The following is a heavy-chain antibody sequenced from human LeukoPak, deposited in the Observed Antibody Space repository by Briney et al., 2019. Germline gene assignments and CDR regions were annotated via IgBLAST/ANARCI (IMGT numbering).Heavy chain of an antibody. Sequence: PGGSLRLSCAASGFTFSSYAMSWVRQAPGKGLEWVSAISGSGDSTYYADSVRGRFTISRDNSKNTLYLQMNSLRAEDTAVYYCAKDGGDAGIAVAGYYLDYWGQGTLVTVSS. CDR2: ISGSGDST. J-gene: IGHJ4*02. CDR3: AKDGGDAGIAVAGYYLDY. V-gene: IGHV3-23*01. CDR1: GFTFSSYA. D-gene: IGHD6-19*01.